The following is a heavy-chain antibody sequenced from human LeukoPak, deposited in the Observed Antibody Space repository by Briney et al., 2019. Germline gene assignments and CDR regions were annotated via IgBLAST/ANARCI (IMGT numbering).Heavy chain of an antibody. V-gene: IGHV4-59*01. CDR1: GGSISSYY. Sequence: PSETLSLTCTVSGGSISSYYWSWLRQPPGKGLEWFGYIYYSGSTNYNPSLKSRVTISVDTSKNQFSLKLSSVTAADTAVYYCARYYGSGSYDLPYYYYGMDVWGQGTTVTVSS. J-gene: IGHJ6*02. D-gene: IGHD3-10*01. CDR2: IYYSGST. CDR3: ARYYGSGSYDLPYYYYGMDV.